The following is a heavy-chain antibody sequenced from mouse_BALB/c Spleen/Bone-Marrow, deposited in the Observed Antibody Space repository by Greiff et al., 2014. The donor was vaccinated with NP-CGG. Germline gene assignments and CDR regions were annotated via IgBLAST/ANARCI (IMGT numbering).Heavy chain of an antibody. CDR3: ARQGHYYGHSYALDY. CDR1: GYSFTGYT. Sequence: EVQLQQSGPELVKPGTSMKISCKASGYSFTGYTMNWVKQGHGKNLEWIGLINPYSGGTTYNQKFKVKATLTVDKSSSTAYMELLSLTSEDSAVYYCARQGHYYGHSYALDYWGQGTSVTVSS. D-gene: IGHD1-2*01. V-gene: IGHV1-18*01. CDR2: INPYSGGT. J-gene: IGHJ4*01.